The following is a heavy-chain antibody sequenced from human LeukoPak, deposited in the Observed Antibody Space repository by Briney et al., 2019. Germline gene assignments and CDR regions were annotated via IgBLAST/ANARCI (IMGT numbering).Heavy chain of an antibody. J-gene: IGHJ4*02. CDR1: GGSITTTNW. D-gene: IGHD2-8*01. V-gene: IGHV4-4*02. CDR3: SRENGAFSPFGY. Sequence: SETLSLTCGVSGGSITTTNWWSWVRPPPGQGLEWSGEIHLSGRTNYNPSLNIRITLALDTSKNHLSLSLTSVTAADTAVYYCSRENGAFSPFGYWGQGTLVTVPS. CDR2: IHLSGRT.